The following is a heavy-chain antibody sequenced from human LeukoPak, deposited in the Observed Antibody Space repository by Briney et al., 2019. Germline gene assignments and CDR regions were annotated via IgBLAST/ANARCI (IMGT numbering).Heavy chain of an antibody. Sequence: LRLSCAASGFTVSSNYMSWVRQPPGKALEWLARIDWDDDKFYSTSLKTRLTISKDTSKNQVVLTMTNMDPVDTATYYCARSTTVTGPFDYWGQGTLVTVSS. V-gene: IGHV2-70*16. D-gene: IGHD4-17*01. CDR2: IDWDDDK. CDR3: ARSTTVTGPFDY. CDR1: GFTVSSNY. J-gene: IGHJ4*02.